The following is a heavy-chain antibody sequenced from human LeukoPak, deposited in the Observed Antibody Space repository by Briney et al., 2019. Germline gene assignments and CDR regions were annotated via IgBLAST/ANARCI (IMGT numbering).Heavy chain of an antibody. CDR1: GYSFTSYW. CDR2: IYPGDSDT. V-gene: IGHV5-51*01. Sequence: GESLKISCKGSGYSFTSYWIGWVRQMPGKGLEWMGIIYPGDSDTRYSPSFQGQVTISADKSISTAYLQWSSLKASDTAMYYCAIPPNAYGSGSYRMGDAFDIWGQGTMVTVSS. J-gene: IGHJ3*02. CDR3: AIPPNAYGSGSYRMGDAFDI. D-gene: IGHD3-10*01.